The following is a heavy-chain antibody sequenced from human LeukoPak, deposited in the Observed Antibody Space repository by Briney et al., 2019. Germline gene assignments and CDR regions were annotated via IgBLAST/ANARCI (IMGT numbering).Heavy chain of an antibody. Sequence: RKSGPTLVNPTQTLTLTCTFSGFSRGTSGMGVSWIRQPPGKALASLAGIDWDDDEYYSTSLKTRPTISKDTSKNQVVLTMTNMDPVDTATYYCARSTIYLGSAGFDPWGQGTLVTVSS. D-gene: IGHD2-8*01. J-gene: IGHJ5*02. V-gene: IGHV2-70*11. CDR2: IDWDDDE. CDR1: GFSRGTSGMG. CDR3: ARSTIYLGSAGFDP.